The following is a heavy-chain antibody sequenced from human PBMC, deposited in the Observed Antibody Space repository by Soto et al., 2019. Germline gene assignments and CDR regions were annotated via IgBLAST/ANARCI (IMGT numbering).Heavy chain of an antibody. CDR1: GVTFSSYA. V-gene: IGHV3-30-3*01. CDR3: ARDRYYDILTGYYTYYGMDV. CDR2: ISYDGSNK. J-gene: IGHJ6*02. Sequence: GGSLRLSCAASGVTFSSYAMHWVRQAPGKGLEWVAVISYDGSNKYYADSVKGRFTISRDNSKNTLYLQMNSLRAEDTAVYYCARDRYYDILTGYYTYYGMDVWGQGTTVTVSS. D-gene: IGHD3-9*01.